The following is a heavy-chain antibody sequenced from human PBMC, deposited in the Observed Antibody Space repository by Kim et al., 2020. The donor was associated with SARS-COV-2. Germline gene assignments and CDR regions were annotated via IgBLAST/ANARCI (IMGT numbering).Heavy chain of an antibody. CDR2: ISSSSSYI. D-gene: IGHD5-12*01. CDR3: ARGESSGYDYYYYYYMDV. Sequence: GGSLRLSCAASGFTFSSYSMNWVRQAPGKGLEWVSSISSSSSYIYYADSVKGRFTISRDNAKNSLYLQMNSLRAEDTAVYYCARGESSGYDYYYYYYMDVWGKGTTVTVSS. V-gene: IGHV3-21*01. J-gene: IGHJ6*03. CDR1: GFTFSSYS.